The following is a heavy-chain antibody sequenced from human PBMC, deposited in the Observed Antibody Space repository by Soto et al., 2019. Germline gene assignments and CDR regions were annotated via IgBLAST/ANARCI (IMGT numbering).Heavy chain of an antibody. Sequence: QVQLVQSGADVKKPGSSVRVSCKATGDTFNFYSINWVRRAPGLGLQWMGRINPILSMSNYAPRFQGRVTMTADKSTSTAYMELSSLRSEDTAMYYCATSYGSGYRAFDSWGQGALATVSS. CDR1: GDTFNFYS. J-gene: IGHJ4*02. CDR2: INPILSMS. V-gene: IGHV1-69*02. CDR3: ATSYGSGYRAFDS. D-gene: IGHD3-10*01.